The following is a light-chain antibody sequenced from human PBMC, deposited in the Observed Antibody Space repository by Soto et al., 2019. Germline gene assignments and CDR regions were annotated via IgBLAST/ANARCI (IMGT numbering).Light chain of an antibody. J-gene: IGLJ2*01. CDR2: DVS. V-gene: IGLV2-14*01. CDR1: SSDVGGYNY. Sequence: QSALTQPASVSGSPGQSITISCTGTSSDVGGYNYVSWYQQHPGKAPKLMIYDVSNRPSGVSNRFSGSKSGNTASLTISGLQAEDEAHYYCSSYTSSSTPWVVFGGGTKLTVL. CDR3: SSYTSSSTPWVV.